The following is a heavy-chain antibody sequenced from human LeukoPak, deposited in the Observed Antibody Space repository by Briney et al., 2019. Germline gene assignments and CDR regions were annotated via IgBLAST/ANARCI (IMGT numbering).Heavy chain of an antibody. J-gene: IGHJ6*02. CDR2: INPSGGST. V-gene: IGHV1-46*01. D-gene: IGHD3-10*01. CDR1: GYTFTSYY. Sequence: ALVKVSCKASGYTFTSYYIHWVRQAPGQGLAWMGVINPSGGSTTYAQNFQGRVTMTTDTSTSTVYMELSSLRSEDTAVYYCARDRASGSYQVSFCYDLDIWGLGTTVTVSS. CDR3: ARDRASGSYQVSFCYDLDI.